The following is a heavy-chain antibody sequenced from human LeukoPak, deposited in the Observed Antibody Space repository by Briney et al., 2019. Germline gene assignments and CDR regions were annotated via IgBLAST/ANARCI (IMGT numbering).Heavy chain of an antibody. D-gene: IGHD7-27*01. CDR3: ARDVAKWGRWPDY. CDR1: GFTFSSYG. CDR2: IWYDGINE. V-gene: IGHV3-33*01. J-gene: IGHJ4*02. Sequence: GGSLRLSCAASGFTFSSYGMHWVRQAPGRGLEWVAVIWYDGINEYYADSVKGRFTVSRDNANDTLYLQMNSLRADDTAVYFCARDVAKWGRWPDYWGQGTLVTVSS.